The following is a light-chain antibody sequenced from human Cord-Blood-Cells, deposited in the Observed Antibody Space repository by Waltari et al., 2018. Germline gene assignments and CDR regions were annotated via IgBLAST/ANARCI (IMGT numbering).Light chain of an antibody. CDR2: DAS. J-gene: IGKJ2*01. CDR1: QSVSRY. CDR3: QQRSNWPYT. V-gene: IGKV3-11*01. Sequence: IVLTQSPATLSLSPGERATLACRASQSVSRYLAWYQQKPGQAPRLSIYDASNRATGIPARFSGSGSGTEFALTISSLEREDFAVYYCQQRSNWPYTFGQGTKLEIK.